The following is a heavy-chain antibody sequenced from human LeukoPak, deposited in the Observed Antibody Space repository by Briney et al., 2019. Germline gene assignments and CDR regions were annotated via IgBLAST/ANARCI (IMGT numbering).Heavy chain of an antibody. V-gene: IGHV4-4*07. CDR1: GGSISSYY. CDR2: IYTSGST. J-gene: IGHJ3*02. Sequence: SETLSLTCTVSGGSISSYYWSWIRQPAGKGLEWIGRIYTSGSTNYNPSLKSRVTMSVDTSKNQFSLKLSSVTAADTVVYYCARERNYYDSSGYNDAFDIWGQGTMVTVSS. D-gene: IGHD3-22*01. CDR3: ARERNYYDSSGYNDAFDI.